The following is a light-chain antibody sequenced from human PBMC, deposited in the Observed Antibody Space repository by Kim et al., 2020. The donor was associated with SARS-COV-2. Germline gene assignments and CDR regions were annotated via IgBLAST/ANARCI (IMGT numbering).Light chain of an antibody. V-gene: IGKV3-15*01. CDR2: GAS. J-gene: IGKJ1*01. CDR3: QQYNNWPLL. Sequence: VSPGERATHSGRASQSVSSNLAWYQQKPGQAPRLLIYGASTRATGIPARFSGSGSGTEFTLTISSLQSEDFAVYYCQQYNNWPLLFGQGTKVDIK. CDR1: QSVSSN.